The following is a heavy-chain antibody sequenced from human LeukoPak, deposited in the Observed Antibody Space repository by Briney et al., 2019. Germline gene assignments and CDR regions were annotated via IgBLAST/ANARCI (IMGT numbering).Heavy chain of an antibody. D-gene: IGHD1-26*01. CDR1: GFTFSTYA. CDR3: AKDVCGDYCSFDV. Sequence: QTGGSLRLSCAASGFTFSTYAMSWLRQAPGKGLEWVSGISGSGDNTYYADSAKGRFTISRDNSKNTVYLQMNSLRAEDTALYYCAKDVCGDYCSFDVWGQGTMVTVSS. J-gene: IGHJ3*01. CDR2: ISGSGDNT. V-gene: IGHV3-23*01.